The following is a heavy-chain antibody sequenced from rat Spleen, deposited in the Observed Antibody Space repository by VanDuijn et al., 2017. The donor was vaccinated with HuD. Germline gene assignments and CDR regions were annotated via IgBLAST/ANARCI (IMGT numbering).Heavy chain of an antibody. D-gene: IGHD4-3*01. CDR3: ASSIRGTWVFDH. Sequence: QVQLKESGPGLVQPSQTLSLTCTVSGFSLSSDGIVWVRQPPGKGLEWMGVIWDNGNTNYDSALKSRLRISRNTSKGQVFLEMNSLQTEDTATYYCASSIRGTWVFDHWGQGVVVTVSS. V-gene: IGHV2-13*01. CDR1: GFSLSSDG. J-gene: IGHJ2*01. CDR2: IWDNGNT.